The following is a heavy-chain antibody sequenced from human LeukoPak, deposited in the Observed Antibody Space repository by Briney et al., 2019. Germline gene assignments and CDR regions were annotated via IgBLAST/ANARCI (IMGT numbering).Heavy chain of an antibody. D-gene: IGHD5-12*01. Sequence: GGSLHLSFSASGFPFSKYWMGWGRPAPGKGVGWVAKIKQDGSEIYYVDSVKGRFTISRDTAKDSLYLQMNSLRAEDTAVYYCARDRGHSGYDLYDYWGQGTLVTVSS. CDR3: ARDRGHSGYDLYDY. CDR1: GFPFSKYW. J-gene: IGHJ4*02. CDR2: IKQDGSEI. V-gene: IGHV3-7*01.